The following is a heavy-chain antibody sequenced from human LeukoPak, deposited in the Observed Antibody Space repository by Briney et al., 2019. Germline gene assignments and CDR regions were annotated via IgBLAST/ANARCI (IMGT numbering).Heavy chain of an antibody. V-gene: IGHV3-30*04. CDR3: ARVGWGVDFGGGFDP. D-gene: IGHD3-16*01. J-gene: IGHJ5*02. CDR2: ISHDTFNR. CDR1: GFSISGYA. Sequence: GTSLRLSCVGSGFSISGYAMHWVRQAPGKGLEGVAFISHDTFNRLYADSVRGRFTISRDNSKNTVDLQVDSLRVEDRAVFYCARVGWGVDFGGGFDPWGQGTLVTVSS.